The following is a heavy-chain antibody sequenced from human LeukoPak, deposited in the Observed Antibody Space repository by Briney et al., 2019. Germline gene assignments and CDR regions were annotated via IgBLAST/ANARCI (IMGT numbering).Heavy chain of an antibody. CDR2: IWYDGSNK. CDR1: GFTFSSYG. D-gene: IGHD3-3*01. CDR3: AKSYERYFDY. V-gene: IGHV3-33*06. Sequence: GRSLRLSCAASGFTFSSYGMHWVRQAPGKGLEWVAVIWYDGSNKYYADSAKGRFTISRDNSKNTLYLQMNSLRAEDTAVYYCAKSYERYFDYWGQGTLVTVSS. J-gene: IGHJ4*02.